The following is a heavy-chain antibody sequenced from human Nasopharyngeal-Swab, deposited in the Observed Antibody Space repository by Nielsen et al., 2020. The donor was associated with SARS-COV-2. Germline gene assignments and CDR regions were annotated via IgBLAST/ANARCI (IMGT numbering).Heavy chain of an antibody. D-gene: IGHD6-13*01. Sequence: GESLKISCAASGFTFSKFYMSWVRQAAGKGLEWVANIKQDGSGSYYVDSVKGRFTISRDDANNSLYLQMNSLRAGDTGVYYCARGGSSFPFDYWCPGTLVTVSS. V-gene: IGHV3-7*01. CDR1: GFTFSKFY. CDR2: IKQDGSGS. J-gene: IGHJ4*02. CDR3: ARGGSSFPFDY.